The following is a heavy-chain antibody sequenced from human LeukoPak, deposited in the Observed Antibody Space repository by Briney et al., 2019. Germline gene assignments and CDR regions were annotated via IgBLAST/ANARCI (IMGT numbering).Heavy chain of an antibody. D-gene: IGHD3-22*01. CDR3: AKDDIRRRLFDP. J-gene: IGHJ5*02. Sequence: GGSLRLSCTASEFTFSDYYMNWIRQAPGKGLEWVSYISNSGTIINYADSVKGRFTISRDNAKNPLYLQMNSLRAEDTAVYYCAKDDIRRRLFDPWGQGTLVTVSS. CDR1: EFTFSDYY. V-gene: IGHV3-11*01. CDR2: ISNSGTII.